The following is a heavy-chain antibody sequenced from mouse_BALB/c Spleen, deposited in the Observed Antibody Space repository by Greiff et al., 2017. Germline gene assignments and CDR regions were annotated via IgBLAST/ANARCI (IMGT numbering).Heavy chain of an antibody. D-gene: IGHD2-10*02. CDR3: ARNEYGNSWFAY. CDR2: ISYSGST. CDR1: GYSITSDYA. Sequence: EVKLMESGPGLVKPSQSLSLTCTVTGYSITSDYAWNWIRQFPGNKLEWMGYISYSGSTSYNPSLKSRISITRDTSKNQFFLQLNSVTTEDTATYYCARNEYGNSWFAYWGQGTLVTVSA. J-gene: IGHJ3*01. V-gene: IGHV3-2*02.